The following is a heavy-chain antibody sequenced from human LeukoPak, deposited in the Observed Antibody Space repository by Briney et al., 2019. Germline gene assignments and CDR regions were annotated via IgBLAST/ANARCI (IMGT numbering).Heavy chain of an antibody. D-gene: IGHD2-21*01. Sequence: GESLKISCKGSGYNFSNSWIGWVRQMPGKGLEWMGIIYPGDSDTRYSPSIQGQVTISADKSISTAYLQWSSLKASDTAMYYCARPYCGGDCDWGQGTLVTVSS. V-gene: IGHV5-51*01. CDR1: GYNFSNSW. CDR2: IYPGDSDT. CDR3: ARPYCGGDCD. J-gene: IGHJ4*02.